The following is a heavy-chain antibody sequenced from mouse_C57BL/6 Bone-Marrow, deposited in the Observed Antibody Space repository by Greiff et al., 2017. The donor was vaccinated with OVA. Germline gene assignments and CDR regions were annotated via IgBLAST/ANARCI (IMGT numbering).Heavy chain of an antibody. V-gene: IGHV1-81*01. CDR3: ARSRYYGSSYEYFDV. D-gene: IGHD1-1*01. CDR1: GYTFTSYG. Sequence: VQLQQSGAELARPGASVKLSCKASGYTFTSYGISWVKQRPGQGLEWIGEIYPRSGNTYYTEKFKGKATLTADKSSSTAYMDLRSLTSEDSAFYFCARSRYYGSSYEYFDVWGTGTTVTVSS. CDR2: IYPRSGNT. J-gene: IGHJ1*03.